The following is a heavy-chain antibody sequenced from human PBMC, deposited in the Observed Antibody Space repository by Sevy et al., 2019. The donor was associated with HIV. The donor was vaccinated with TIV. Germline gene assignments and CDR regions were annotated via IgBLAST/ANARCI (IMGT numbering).Heavy chain of an antibody. D-gene: IGHD2-8*01. CDR1: GFTFSSYS. Sequence: GGSLRLSCAASGFTFSSYSMNWVRQAPGKGLEWVSSISSSSSYIYYADSVKGRFTISRDNAKNSLHLQMNSLRAEDTAVYYCARDLGYCTNGVCYTPFDYWGQGTLVTVSS. V-gene: IGHV3-21*01. CDR2: ISSSSSYI. CDR3: ARDLGYCTNGVCYTPFDY. J-gene: IGHJ4*02.